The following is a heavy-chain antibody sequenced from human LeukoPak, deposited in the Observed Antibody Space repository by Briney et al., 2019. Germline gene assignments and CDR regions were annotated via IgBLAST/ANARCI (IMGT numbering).Heavy chain of an antibody. CDR2: INPNSGDT. CDR1: GYTFTGHY. CDR3: ARDGGLDV. D-gene: IGHD3-3*01. V-gene: IGHV1-2*02. J-gene: IGHJ6*02. Sequence: EASVKVSCTASGYTFTGHYMHWVRQAPGQGLEWMGWINPNSGDTNSAQKFQGRVTMTRDTSISTAYMELSRLRSDDTAVYYCARDGGLDVWGQGTTVTVSS.